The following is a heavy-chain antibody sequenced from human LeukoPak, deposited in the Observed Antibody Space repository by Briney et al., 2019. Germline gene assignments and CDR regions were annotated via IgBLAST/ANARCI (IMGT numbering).Heavy chain of an antibody. D-gene: IGHD4/OR15-4a*01. CDR1: GGSFSGYY. CDR3: ARAGYGAPQDY. V-gene: IGHV4-34*01. CDR2: INHSGST. Sequence: SETLSLTCAVYGGSFSGYYWSWIRQPPGKGLEWIGEINHSGSTNYNPSLKSRVTISVDTSKNQFSLKLSSVTAADTAVYYCARAGYGAPQDYWGQGTLVTVSS. J-gene: IGHJ4*02.